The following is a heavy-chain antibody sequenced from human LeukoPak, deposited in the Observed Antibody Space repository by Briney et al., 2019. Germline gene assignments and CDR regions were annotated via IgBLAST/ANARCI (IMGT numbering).Heavy chain of an antibody. J-gene: IGHJ6*02. Sequence: GRSLRLSCAASGFTFSSYGMHWVRQAPGKGLEWVAVISYDGSNKYYADSVKGRLTISRDNSKNTLYLQMNSLRAEDTAVYYCAKDHRAGSGTRKIYYYYGMDVWGQGTTVTVSS. D-gene: IGHD3-10*01. CDR1: GFTFSSYG. CDR3: AKDHRAGSGTRKIYYYYGMDV. CDR2: ISYDGSNK. V-gene: IGHV3-30*18.